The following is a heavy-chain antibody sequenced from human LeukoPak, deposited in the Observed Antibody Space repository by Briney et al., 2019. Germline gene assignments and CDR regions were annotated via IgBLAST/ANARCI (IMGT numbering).Heavy chain of an antibody. V-gene: IGHV4-61*02. CDR1: GGSISSGSYY. CDR2: IYTSGST. CDR3: ARGIVVVAQLGFYFYYMDV. D-gene: IGHD2-15*01. J-gene: IGHJ6*03. Sequence: SETLSLTCTVSGGSISSGSYYWSWIRQPAGKGLEWIGRIYTSGSTNYNPSLKSLVTISVDTSKKQFSLKLSSVTAADTAVYYCARGIVVVAQLGFYFYYMDVWGKGTTVTISS.